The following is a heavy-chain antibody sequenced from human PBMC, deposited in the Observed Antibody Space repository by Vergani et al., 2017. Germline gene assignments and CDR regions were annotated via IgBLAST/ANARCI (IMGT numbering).Heavy chain of an antibody. CDR1: GGTFSSYA. J-gene: IGHJ4*02. CDR2: IIPIVGTA. V-gene: IGHV1-69*01. Sequence: QVQLVQSGAEVKKPGSSVKVSCKASGGTFSSYAISWVRQAPGQGLEWMGGIIPIVGTANYAQKFQGRVTITADESTSTAYMELSSLRSEDTAVYYCARVLVAGVRVGYFDYWGQGTLVTVSS. CDR3: ARVLVAGVRVGYFDY. D-gene: IGHD2-2*01.